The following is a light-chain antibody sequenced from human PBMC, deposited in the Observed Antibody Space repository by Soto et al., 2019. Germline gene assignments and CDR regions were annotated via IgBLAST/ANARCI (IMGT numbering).Light chain of an antibody. CDR2: QDS. Sequence: SYELTQPPSVSVSPGQTASITCSGDKLGDKYACWYQQKPGQSPVLVIYQDSKRPSGIPERFSGSNSGNTATLTISGTQAMDEADYYCQAWESSAYVFGTGTKLTAL. CDR3: QAWESSAYV. J-gene: IGLJ1*01. CDR1: KLGDKY. V-gene: IGLV3-1*01.